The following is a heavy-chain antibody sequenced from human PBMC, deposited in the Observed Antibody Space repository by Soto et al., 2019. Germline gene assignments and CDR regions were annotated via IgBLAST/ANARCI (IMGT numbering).Heavy chain of an antibody. CDR3: ARHIGVTGTRGFDY. J-gene: IGHJ4*02. CDR1: GGSISDNNW. Sequence: QVQLQESGPGLVKPSGTLSLICAVSGGSISDNNWWSWVRQPPGKGLEWIGEIYHRGTTNYRPSLRSRVTISMDKSKNQISLTLDSVTAADSAAYYCARHIGVTGTRGFDYWGQGILVTVSP. CDR2: IYHRGTT. V-gene: IGHV4-4*02. D-gene: IGHD6-19*01.